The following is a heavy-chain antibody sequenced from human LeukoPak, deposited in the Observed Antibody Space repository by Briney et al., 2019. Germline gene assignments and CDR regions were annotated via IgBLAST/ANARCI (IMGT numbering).Heavy chain of an antibody. CDR1: GVSFNNYY. CDR3: TRMTTGHDY. J-gene: IGHJ4*02. V-gene: IGHV4-34*01. D-gene: IGHD4-17*01. Sequence: SETLSLTCAVSGVSFNNYYWSWVRQTPGKGLEWIGEINHSGYTNDSPSLKSRVTLSIDTSREHFSLNLMSVTVADTDIYYCTRMTTGHDYWGQGTLVTVSS. CDR2: INHSGYT.